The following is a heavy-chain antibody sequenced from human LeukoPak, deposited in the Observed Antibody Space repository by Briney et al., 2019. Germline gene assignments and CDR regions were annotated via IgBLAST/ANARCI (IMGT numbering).Heavy chain of an antibody. CDR1: GFTFSSYA. CDR2: ISGSGGST. D-gene: IGHD2-2*02. V-gene: IGHV3-23*01. CDR3: AKETLYCSSTSCYTGGVYYFDY. J-gene: IGHJ4*02. Sequence: PGGSLRLSCAASGFTFSSYAMSWVRQAPGKGLEWVSAISGSGGSTYYADSVKGRFTISRDNSRNTLYLQMNSLRAEDTAVYYCAKETLYCSSTSCYTGGVYYFDYWGQGTLVTVSS.